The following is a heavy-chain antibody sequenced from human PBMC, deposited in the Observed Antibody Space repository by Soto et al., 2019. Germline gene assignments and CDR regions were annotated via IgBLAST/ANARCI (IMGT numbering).Heavy chain of an antibody. CDR1: GFTFSSYS. V-gene: IGHV3-21*01. J-gene: IGHJ4*02. Sequence: ESGGGLVKPGGSLRLSCAASGFTFSSYSMNWVRQAPGKGLEWVSSISSSSSYIYYADSVKGRFAISRDNAKNSLYLQMNSLRAEDTAVYYCARDSFEYSSSSYYWGQGTLVTVSS. CDR2: ISSSSSYI. D-gene: IGHD6-6*01. CDR3: ARDSFEYSSSSYY.